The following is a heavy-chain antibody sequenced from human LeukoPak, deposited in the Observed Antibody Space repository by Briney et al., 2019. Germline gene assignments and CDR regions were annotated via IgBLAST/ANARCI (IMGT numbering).Heavy chain of an antibody. J-gene: IGHJ4*02. Sequence: GGSLRLSCATSGFIFNIYAMRWVRQAPGKGLEWVSVIYSGGSTYYADSVKGRFTISRDNSKNTLYLQMNSLRAEDTAVYYCARDRRGGGYLFYWGQGTLVTVSS. CDR2: IYSGGST. CDR3: ARDRRGGGYLFY. D-gene: IGHD3-10*01. V-gene: IGHV3-66*01. CDR1: GFIFNIYA.